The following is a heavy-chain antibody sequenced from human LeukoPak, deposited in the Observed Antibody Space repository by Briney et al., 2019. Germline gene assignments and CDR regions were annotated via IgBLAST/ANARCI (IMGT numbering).Heavy chain of an antibody. Sequence: PGGSLRLSCAASGFTFSDYYMSWIRQAPGKGLEWVSYISSSGSTIYYADSAKGRFTISRDNAKNSLYLQMNSLRVEDTAVYYCAREYYYGSGSYLGYWGQGTLVTVSS. D-gene: IGHD3-10*01. J-gene: IGHJ4*02. CDR3: AREYYYGSGSYLGY. CDR2: ISSSGSTI. CDR1: GFTFSDYY. V-gene: IGHV3-11*01.